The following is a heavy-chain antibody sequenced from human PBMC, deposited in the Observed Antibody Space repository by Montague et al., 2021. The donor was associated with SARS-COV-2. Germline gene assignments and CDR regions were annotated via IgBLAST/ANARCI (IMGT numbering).Heavy chain of an antibody. J-gene: IGHJ6*02. CDR1: GGSISSSSYY. D-gene: IGHD6-13*01. Sequence: SETLSLTCTVSGGSISSSSYYWGWIRQPPGKGLEWIGSIYYSGSTYYNPSLKSRVTISVDTSKNQFSLKLSSVTAADTAVYYCARVGRQQRVRFSDMDVWGQGTTVTVSS. CDR2: IYYSGST. CDR3: ARVGRQQRVRFSDMDV. V-gene: IGHV4-39*07.